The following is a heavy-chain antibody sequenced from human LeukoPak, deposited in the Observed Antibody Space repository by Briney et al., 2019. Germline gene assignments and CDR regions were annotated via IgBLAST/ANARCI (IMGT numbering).Heavy chain of an antibody. CDR3: ATLAVAGTLGDY. J-gene: IGHJ4*02. CDR1: GGTFSSYA. D-gene: IGHD6-19*01. CDR2: IIPIFGTA. V-gene: IGHV1-69*13. Sequence: ASVKVSCKASGGTFSSYAISWVRQAPGQGLEWMGGIIPIFGTANYAQEFQGRVTITADESTSTAYMELSSLRSEDTAVYYCATLAVAGTLGDYWGQGTLVTVSS.